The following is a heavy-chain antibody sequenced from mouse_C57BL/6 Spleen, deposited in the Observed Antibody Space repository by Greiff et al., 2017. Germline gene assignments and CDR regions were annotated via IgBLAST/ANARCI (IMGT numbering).Heavy chain of an antibody. CDR2: IDPETGGT. J-gene: IGHJ4*01. Sequence: VQLQESGAELVRPGASVTLSCKASGYTFTDYEMHWVKQTPVHGLEWIGAIDPETGGTAYNQKFKGKAILTADKSSSTAYMELRSLTSEDSAVYYCTRGDYYGSSSVMDYWGQGTSVTVAS. D-gene: IGHD1-1*01. CDR1: GYTFTDYE. V-gene: IGHV1-15*01. CDR3: TRGDYYGSSSVMDY.